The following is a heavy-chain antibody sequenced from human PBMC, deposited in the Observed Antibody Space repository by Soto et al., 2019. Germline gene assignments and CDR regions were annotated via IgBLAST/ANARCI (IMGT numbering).Heavy chain of an antibody. CDR1: GFSFSSDG. CDR3: AKCYYYDGSRPDLIAV. D-gene: IGHD3-22*01. J-gene: IGHJ6*02. V-gene: IGHV3-23*01. Sequence: PGGSLRLSCAASGFSFSSDGMSWVRHAPGKGLEWVSSISASGGSTYYADSVKGRFTISRDNSKNTLYLQMNRLRGEDTAIYYCAKCYYYDGSRPDLIAVSGRRSTVPGS. CDR2: ISASGGST.